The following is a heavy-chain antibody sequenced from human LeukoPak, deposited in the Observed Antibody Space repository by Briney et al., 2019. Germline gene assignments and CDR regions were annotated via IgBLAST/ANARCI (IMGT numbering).Heavy chain of an antibody. J-gene: IGHJ4*02. CDR1: GGTFSSYA. Sequence: SVKVSCKASGGTFSSYAISWVRQAPGQGLEWMGRIIPILGIANYAQKFQGRVTITADKSTSTAYMELSSLRPEDTAVYYCAIRHSSGWYESDYWGQGTLVTVSS. D-gene: IGHD6-19*01. CDR3: AIRHSSGWYESDY. V-gene: IGHV1-69*04. CDR2: IIPILGIA.